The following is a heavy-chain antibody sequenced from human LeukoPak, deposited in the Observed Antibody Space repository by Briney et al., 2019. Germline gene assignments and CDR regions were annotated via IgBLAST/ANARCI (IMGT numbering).Heavy chain of an antibody. Sequence: SQTLSLTCTVSGGSISSGGYYWSWIRQHPGKGLEWIGYIYYSGSTNYNPSLKSRVTISVDTSKNQFSLKLSSVTAADTAVYYCARVPYYDSSGYYLYYYYGMDVWGQGTTVTVSS. D-gene: IGHD3-22*01. V-gene: IGHV4-61*08. J-gene: IGHJ6*02. CDR2: IYYSGST. CDR3: ARVPYYDSSGYYLYYYYGMDV. CDR1: GGSISSGGYY.